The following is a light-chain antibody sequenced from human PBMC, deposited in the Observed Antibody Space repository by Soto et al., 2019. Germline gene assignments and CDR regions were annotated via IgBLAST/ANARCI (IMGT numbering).Light chain of an antibody. Sequence: SYDLTQPPSVSVAPVQTARISCGGDDIANKSVNWSQQKPGQAPVLVVYDDNDRPSGIPERLSGSNSGDTATLTISRVEDGDEDDYYCQLWDSRSXHYVVGRGTKVXV. CDR3: QLWDSRSXHYV. CDR1: DIANKS. V-gene: IGLV3-21*02. CDR2: DDN. J-gene: IGLJ1*01.